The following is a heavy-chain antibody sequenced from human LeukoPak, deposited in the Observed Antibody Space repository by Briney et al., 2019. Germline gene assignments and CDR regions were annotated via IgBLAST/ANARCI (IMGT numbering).Heavy chain of an antibody. CDR3: ARVRGSMITFGGAIVL. V-gene: IGHV3-53*01. D-gene: IGHD3-16*01. Sequence: ETLSLTCAVSGDSIISSKWWSWVRQSPGKGLEWVSVIYSGGSTYYADSVKGRFTISRDNAKNSLYLQMNSLRAEDTAVYYCARVRGSMITFGGAIVLWGQGTLVTVSS. CDR2: IYSGGST. CDR1: GDSIISSKW. J-gene: IGHJ5*02.